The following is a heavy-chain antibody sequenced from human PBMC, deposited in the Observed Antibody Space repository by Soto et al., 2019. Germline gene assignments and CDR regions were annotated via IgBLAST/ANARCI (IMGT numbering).Heavy chain of an antibody. CDR2: IIPIFGTA. CDR1: GGTFSSYA. J-gene: IGHJ4*02. Sequence: SVKVSCKASGGTFSSYAISWVRQAPGQGLEWMGGIIPIFGTASYAQKFQGRVTMTRDTSTSTVYMELSSLRSEDTAVYYCATRDPGHYWGQGTLVTV. V-gene: IGHV1-69*05. CDR3: ATRDPGHY.